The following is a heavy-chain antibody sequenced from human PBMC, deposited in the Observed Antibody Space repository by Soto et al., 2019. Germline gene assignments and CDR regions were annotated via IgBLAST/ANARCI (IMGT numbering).Heavy chain of an antibody. CDR3: ARPATSNWNGYYYGMDG. V-gene: IGHV5-51*01. CDR1: GSDFTTYW. CDR2: IYPGDSDT. Sequence: GESLKISCKGSGSDFTTYWIAWVRQMPGKGLEWMGIIYPGDSDTKYSPSFQGQVTISADKSINIAYLQWSGLKASDTAIDYCARPATSNWNGYYYGMDGWGQGTTVTVSS. D-gene: IGHD1-20*01. J-gene: IGHJ6*01.